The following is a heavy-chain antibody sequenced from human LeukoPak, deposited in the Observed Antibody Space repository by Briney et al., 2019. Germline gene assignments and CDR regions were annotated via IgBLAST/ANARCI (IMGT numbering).Heavy chain of an antibody. CDR3: ARLNWNREDYFDY. CDR2: IYPGDSDT. V-gene: IGHV5-51*01. CDR1: GYSFTNYW. J-gene: IGHJ4*02. Sequence: GESLKISCKGSGYSFTNYWIGWVRQMPGKGLEWMGIIYPGDSDTRYSPSFQGQVTISADKSVNTAYLQWSSLKASDTAMYYCARLNWNREDYFDYWGQGTLVTVSS. D-gene: IGHD1-20*01.